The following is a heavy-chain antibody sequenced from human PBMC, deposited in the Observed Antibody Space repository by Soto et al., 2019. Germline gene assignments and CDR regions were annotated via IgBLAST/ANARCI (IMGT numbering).Heavy chain of an antibody. J-gene: IGHJ4*01. D-gene: IGHD1-26*01. Sequence: ESGGSFIQPGGSLRLSCAVSGFSVRRNFMSWIRQAPGKGLEWVSILYSGGTTYYTGSVEGRFTMSGDDSKNTVYLQMKSLRVEDTATYFCARVVLVGATPDYFDHWGQGSLVTVSS. V-gene: IGHV3-53*01. CDR3: ARVVLVGATPDYFDH. CDR1: GFSVRRNF. CDR2: LYSGGTT.